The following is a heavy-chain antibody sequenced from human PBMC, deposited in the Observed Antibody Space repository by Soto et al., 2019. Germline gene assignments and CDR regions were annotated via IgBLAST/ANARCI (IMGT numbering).Heavy chain of an antibody. CDR2: IHYSGSTRGST. J-gene: IGHJ4*02. Sequence: PLAILSLTCTVPGGSVSSYYWILIRQPPGKGMEWIGYIHYSGSTRGSTNYNPSLKSRVNISGDTSKNQFSLNLRSVTAADTAVYYCQGARYSTGRFDFWAEGTMDTDSS. V-gene: IGHV4-59*02. D-gene: IGHD6-19*01. CDR1: GGSVSSYY. CDR3: QGARYSTGRFDF.